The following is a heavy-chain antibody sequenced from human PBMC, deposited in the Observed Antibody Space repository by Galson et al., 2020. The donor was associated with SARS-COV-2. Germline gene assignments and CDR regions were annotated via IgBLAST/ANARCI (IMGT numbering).Heavy chain of an antibody. CDR1: GFSLSTSGVG. V-gene: IGHV2-5*01. CDR3: ARRRPGWEMWFDS. CDR2: LFCNDDK. Sequence: SGPTLVKPTKTLTLTCTFSGFSLSTSGVGVGWIRQPPGKALEWLALLFCNDDKRYSQSLKTRLTITKETSKTQVVLTMTNMDPADTATYYCARRRPGWEMWFDSGGQGTLVTVSS. J-gene: IGHJ5*01. D-gene: IGHD1-26*01.